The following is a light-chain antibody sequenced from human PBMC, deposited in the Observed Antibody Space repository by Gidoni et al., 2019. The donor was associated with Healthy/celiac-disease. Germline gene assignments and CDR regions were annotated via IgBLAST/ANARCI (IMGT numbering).Light chain of an antibody. CDR1: QSISSW. J-gene: IGKJ2*04. V-gene: IGKV1-5*03. CDR2: KAS. CDR3: QQYNSYSPCS. Sequence: TITCRASQSISSWLAWYQQKPGKAPKLLIYKASSLESGVPSRFSGSGSGTEFTLTISSLQPDDFATYDCQQYNSYSPCSFGQGTKLEIK.